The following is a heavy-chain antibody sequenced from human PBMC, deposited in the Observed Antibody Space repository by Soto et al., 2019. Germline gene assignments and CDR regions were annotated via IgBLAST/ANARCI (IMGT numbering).Heavy chain of an antibody. V-gene: IGHV4-61*01. CDR2: IYYSGST. CDR1: GDSISTRSNY. CDR3: ARETLGYSGYELGWFDP. D-gene: IGHD5-12*01. Sequence: ASETLSLTCTVSGDSISTRSNYWAWLRTPPGKGLEWIGYIYYSGSTNYNPSLKSRVTISVDTSKNQFSLKLSSVTAADTAVYYCARETLGYSGYELGWFDPWGQGTLVTVSS. J-gene: IGHJ5*02.